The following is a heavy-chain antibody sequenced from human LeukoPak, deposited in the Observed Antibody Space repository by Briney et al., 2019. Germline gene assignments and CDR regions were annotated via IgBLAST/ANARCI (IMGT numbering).Heavy chain of an antibody. Sequence: SQTLSLTCAISGDSVSSNIAAWNWIRQSSSRGLEWLGRTYYRSKWYNDYAVSVKSRISINPDTSKNEFSLQLNSVTPEDTAVYYCARRGPAGSSSSGMDVWGQGTTVTVSS. CDR3: ARRGPAGSSSSGMDV. CDR2: TYYRSKWYN. D-gene: IGHD6-6*01. CDR1: GDSVSSNIAA. J-gene: IGHJ6*02. V-gene: IGHV6-1*01.